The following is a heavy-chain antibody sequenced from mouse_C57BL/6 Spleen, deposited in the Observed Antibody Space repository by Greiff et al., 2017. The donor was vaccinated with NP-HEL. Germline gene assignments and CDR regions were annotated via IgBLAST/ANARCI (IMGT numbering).Heavy chain of an antibody. CDR1: GYSITSGYY. V-gene: IGHV3-6*01. D-gene: IGHD2-3*01. J-gene: IGHJ2*01. CDR2: ISYDGSN. CDR3: ARRDGYSYYFDY. Sequence: EVKLQESGPGLVKPSQSLSLTCSVTGYSITSGYYWNWIRQFPGNKLEWMGYISYDGSNNYNPSLKNRISITRDTSKNQFFLKLNSVTTEDTATYYCARRDGYSYYFDYWGQGTTLTVSS.